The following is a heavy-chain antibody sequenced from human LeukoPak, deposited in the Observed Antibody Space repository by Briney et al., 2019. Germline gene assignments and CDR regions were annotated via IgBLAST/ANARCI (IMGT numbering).Heavy chain of an antibody. CDR3: AKDWGYGLGNYLDS. V-gene: IGHV3-30*18. Sequence: GGSLRLSCSASGSIFSDYGMHWVRQAPGKGLEWVAVIFYDGTERYYADSVKGRFIISRDNSKNTLYLQMNSLRSDDTAVYYCAKDWGYGLGNYLDSWGQGSLV. J-gene: IGHJ4*02. CDR2: IFYDGTER. CDR1: GSIFSDYG. D-gene: IGHD3-10*01.